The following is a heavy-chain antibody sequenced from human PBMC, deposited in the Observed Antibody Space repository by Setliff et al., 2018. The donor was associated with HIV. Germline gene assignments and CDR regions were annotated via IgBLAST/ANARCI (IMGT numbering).Heavy chain of an antibody. V-gene: IGHV4-28*06. D-gene: IGHD3-16*01. CDR3: AKTVVGDSYALPNDGFDI. CDR1: GYSISSSNW. Sequence: SETLSLTCAVSGYSISSSNWWGWIRQPPGKGLEWIGYIYYSGSTNYNPSLKSRATMSVDTSNNRFSLKLSSVTALDTAVYYCAKTVVGDSYALPNDGFDIWGQGTMVTVSS. J-gene: IGHJ3*02. CDR2: IYYSGST.